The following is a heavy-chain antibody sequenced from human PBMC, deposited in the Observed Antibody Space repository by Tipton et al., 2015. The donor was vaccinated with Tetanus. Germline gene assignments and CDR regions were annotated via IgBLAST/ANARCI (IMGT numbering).Heavy chain of an antibody. V-gene: IGHV3-23*01. Sequence: SLRLSCAASGFTFSSFAMSWVRQAPGKGLEWVSSISDSGGTTYYAGSVKGRFTLSGGNSKYTLFLHMDPLRAEDTVVYYCAKAPSLDDAFDIWGQGTPVTVSS. CDR1: GFTFSSFA. CDR2: ISDSGGTT. CDR3: AKAPSLDDAFDI. D-gene: IGHD3-16*02. J-gene: IGHJ3*02.